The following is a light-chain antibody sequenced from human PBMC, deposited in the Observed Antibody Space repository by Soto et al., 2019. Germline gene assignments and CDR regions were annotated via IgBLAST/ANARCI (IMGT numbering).Light chain of an antibody. Sequence: EVVLTQSPGTLSLSPGDRATLSCRASHSVNNSLAWYQQKPGQPPRLVLYGASSRATGIPDRFSGSGSGTDFTLIISRLEPEDFAVFYCQQYGTSARGFGPGTKLEIK. CDR3: QQYGTSARG. V-gene: IGKV3-20*01. J-gene: IGKJ3*01. CDR1: HSVNNS. CDR2: GAS.